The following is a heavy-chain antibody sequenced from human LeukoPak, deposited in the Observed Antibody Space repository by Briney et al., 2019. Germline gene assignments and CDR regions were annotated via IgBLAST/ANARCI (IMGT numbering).Heavy chain of an antibody. V-gene: IGHV3-66*01. Sequence: GGSLRLSCAASRFTVSTNYMTWVRQAPGRGLEWVSVMYTLGDTYYADSVKGRFTISRDNSKNTLYLQMNSLRAEDTAVYYCAGYGGRYPFYMDVWGKGTTVTISS. CDR1: RFTVSTNY. J-gene: IGHJ6*03. CDR3: AGYGGRYPFYMDV. CDR2: MYTLGDT. D-gene: IGHD1-26*01.